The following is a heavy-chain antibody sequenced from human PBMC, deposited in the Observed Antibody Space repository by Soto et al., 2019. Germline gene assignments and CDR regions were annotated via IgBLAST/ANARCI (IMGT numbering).Heavy chain of an antibody. CDR1: GFSLSSSGVG. CDR2: IFWDDDK. D-gene: IGHD4-17*01. V-gene: IGHV2-5*02. J-gene: IGHJ4*02. Sequence: QITLKESGPTLVKPTQTLTLTCTFSGFSLSSSGVGVGWIRQPPGKALEWLALIFWDDDKRYSPSLSNRLAITKDASGNQVVLTLTNLDPVDTATYYCARKDGAFDQWGQGTRVTVSS. CDR3: ARKDGAFDQ.